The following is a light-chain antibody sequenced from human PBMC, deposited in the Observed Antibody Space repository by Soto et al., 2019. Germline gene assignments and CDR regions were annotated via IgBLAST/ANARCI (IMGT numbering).Light chain of an antibody. CDR1: SSDVGGYNY. CDR2: DDR. V-gene: IGLV2-14*01. CDR3: SSYTSSRV. J-gene: IGLJ1*01. Sequence: QSVLTQPASVSGSPGPSITISCTGTSSDVGGYNYVSWYQQHPGKAPKLMIYDDRNRPSGVSNRFSGSKSGNTASLTISGLQAEDEADYYCSSYTSSRVFGTGTKVTVL.